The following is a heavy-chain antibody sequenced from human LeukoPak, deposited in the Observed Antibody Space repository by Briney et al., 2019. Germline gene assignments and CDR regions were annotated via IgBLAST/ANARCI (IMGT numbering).Heavy chain of an antibody. V-gene: IGHV1-2*06. CDR2: INPDVGDT. Sequence: ASVKVSCKASGYSFTDYFLYWVRQAPGQGLEWMGRINPDVGDTNYAQTFQGRITMTRDTSISTAYMELSSLKSDDTAVYYCARLSTATRHWLAASDIWGQGTVVTVSS. CDR3: ARLSTATRHWLAASDI. J-gene: IGHJ3*02. D-gene: IGHD6-19*01. CDR1: GYSFTDYF.